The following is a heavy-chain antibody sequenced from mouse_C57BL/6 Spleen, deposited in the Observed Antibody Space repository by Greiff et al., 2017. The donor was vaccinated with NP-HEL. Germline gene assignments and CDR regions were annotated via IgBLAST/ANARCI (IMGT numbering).Heavy chain of an antibody. CDR2: IDPSDSYT. CDR3: ARSEYYGSSAFFDY. Sequence: VQLQQPGAELVRPGTSVKLSCKASGYTFTSYWMHWVKQRPGQGLEWIGVIDPSDSYTNYNQKFKGKATLTVDTSSSTAYMQLSSLTSEDSAVDSCARSEYYGSSAFFDYWGQGTTLTVSS. CDR1: GYTFTSYW. D-gene: IGHD1-1*01. V-gene: IGHV1-59*01. J-gene: IGHJ2*01.